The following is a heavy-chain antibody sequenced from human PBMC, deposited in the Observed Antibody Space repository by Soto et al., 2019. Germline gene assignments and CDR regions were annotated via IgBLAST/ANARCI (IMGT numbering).Heavy chain of an antibody. CDR2: IGTDGNT. CDR3: ARDRGPYDYFAMDV. J-gene: IGHJ6*02. V-gene: IGHV3-13*01. Sequence: VHLVESGGGLVQPGGSMRLSCADSGFTFSSYDMHWVRQRTGKGLEWVSAIGTDGNTYYTASVKGRFTISRENAKNSLYLQMDSLRAEDTAVYYCARDRGPYDYFAMDVWGQGTTVTVSS. CDR1: GFTFSSYD. D-gene: IGHD3-9*01.